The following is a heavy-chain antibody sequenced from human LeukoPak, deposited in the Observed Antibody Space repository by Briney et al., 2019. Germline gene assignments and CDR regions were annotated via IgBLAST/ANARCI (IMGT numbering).Heavy chain of an antibody. V-gene: IGHV3-33*06. J-gene: IGHJ4*02. CDR1: GFTFSSYG. D-gene: IGHD3-3*01. CDR2: IWYDGSNK. CDR3: AKDRRFLEWEFDY. Sequence: GRSLRLSCAASGFTFSSYGMPWVRQAPGKGLEWVAVIWYDGSNKYYADSVKGRFTISRDNSKNTLYLQMNSLRAEDTAVYYCAKDRRFLEWEFDYWGQGTLVTVSS.